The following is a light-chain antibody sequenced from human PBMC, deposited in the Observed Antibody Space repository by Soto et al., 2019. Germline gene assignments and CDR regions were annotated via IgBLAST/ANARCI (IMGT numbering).Light chain of an antibody. CDR1: SSDIGAFTS. CDR2: DII. J-gene: IGLJ2*01. Sequence: QSALTQPASVSGSPGQSITISCTGTSSDIGAFTSVSWYQQHPGKAPKLIIYDIIHRPSGVSDRFSGSKSVNTASLTVSGLQXEDEANYXCSSYSRTTTLVVFGGGTKLTVL. V-gene: IGLV2-14*03. CDR3: SSYSRTTTLVV.